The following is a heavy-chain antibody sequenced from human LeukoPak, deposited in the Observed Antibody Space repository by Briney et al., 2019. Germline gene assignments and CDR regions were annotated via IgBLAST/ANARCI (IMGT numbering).Heavy chain of an antibody. D-gene: IGHD3-9*01. CDR2: INQDGSDQ. J-gene: IGHJ4*02. V-gene: IGHV3-7*01. Sequence: GGSLRLSCAASGFIFSNSWMNWVRQAPGKGVEWVANINQDGSDQYYADSVKGRFTISRDNSKNTLYLQMNNPRPDDTAFYYCARGGYYDILTWVFDYWGQGTLVTVSS. CDR3: ARGGYYDILTWVFDY. CDR1: GFIFSNSW.